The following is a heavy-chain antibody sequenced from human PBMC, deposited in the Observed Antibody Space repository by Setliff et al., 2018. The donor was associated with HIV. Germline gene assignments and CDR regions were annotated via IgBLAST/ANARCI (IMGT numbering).Heavy chain of an antibody. CDR3: ARDVSWRVRTYIDY. J-gene: IGHJ4*02. CDR1: GFPFSNFW. D-gene: IGHD3-3*01. V-gene: IGHV3-7*01. Sequence: GGSLRLSCVASGFPFSNFWMSWVRQAPGKGLEWVANIKEDGSERYYVDSVKGRFTISRDNAKNSLYLQMNSLRAEDTAVYYCARDVSWRVRTYIDYWGQGALVTVSS. CDR2: IKEDGSER.